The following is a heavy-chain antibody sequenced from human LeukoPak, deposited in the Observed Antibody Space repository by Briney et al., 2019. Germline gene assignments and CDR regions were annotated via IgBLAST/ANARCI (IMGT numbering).Heavy chain of an antibody. CDR3: ARGSGSYLFDY. D-gene: IGHD1-26*01. V-gene: IGHV4-59*08. Sequence: SETLSLTCTVSGGSISSYYWSWIRQPSGKGLEWIGYIYYSGSTNYNPSLKSRVTISVDTSKNQFSLKLSSVTAADTAVYYCARGSGSYLFDYWGQGTLVTVSS. CDR1: GGSISSYY. J-gene: IGHJ4*02. CDR2: IYYSGST.